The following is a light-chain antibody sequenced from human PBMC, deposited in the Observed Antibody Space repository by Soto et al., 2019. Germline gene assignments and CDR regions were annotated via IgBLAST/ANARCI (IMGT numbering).Light chain of an antibody. Sequence: QSARTQPASVSGSPGQSITISCTGVSIDAGGYYLVSWYQQHPGQAPKHIIYEDTTRPSGVSSRFSGSTSDNTPSLTISGLQAADEADYYCCSYAGHTTYVFAGGTKLTVL. CDR2: EDT. CDR1: SIDAGGYYL. V-gene: IGLV2-23*01. CDR3: CSYAGHTTYV. J-gene: IGLJ2*01.